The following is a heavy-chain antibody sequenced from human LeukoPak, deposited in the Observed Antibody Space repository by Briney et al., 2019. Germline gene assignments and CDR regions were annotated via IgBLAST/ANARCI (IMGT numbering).Heavy chain of an antibody. CDR3: ARLRANTGYSAWFDP. J-gene: IGHJ5*02. V-gene: IGHV1-8*01. D-gene: IGHD1-26*01. Sequence: ASVKVSCKASGYTITSYDINWVRQATGRGLEWMGWMNPNSGNTGYAQKFQGRVTMTRNTSISTAYMELSSLRSEDTAVYYCARLRANTGYSAWFDPWGQGTLVTVSS. CDR1: GYTITSYD. CDR2: MNPNSGNT.